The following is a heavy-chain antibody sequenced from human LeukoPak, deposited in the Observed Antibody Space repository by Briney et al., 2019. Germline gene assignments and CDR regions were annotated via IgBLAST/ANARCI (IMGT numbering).Heavy chain of an antibody. D-gene: IGHD3-22*01. J-gene: IGHJ4*02. CDR1: GFTFSNAW. Sequence: PGGSLRLSCAASGFTFSNAWMSWVRQAPGKGLEWVGRIKSETDGGTTDYAAPVKGRFTISRDDSKNTLYLQMNSLKTEDTAVYYCTTGPYYYDSSGYYLFDYWGQGTLVTVSS. CDR2: IKSETDGGTT. CDR3: TTGPYYYDSSGYYLFDY. V-gene: IGHV3-15*01.